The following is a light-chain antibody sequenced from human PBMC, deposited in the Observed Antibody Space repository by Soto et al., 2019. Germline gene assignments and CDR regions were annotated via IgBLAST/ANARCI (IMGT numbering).Light chain of an antibody. Sequence: EIVLTQSPGTLSLSPGERATLSCRASQSVSSYLAWYQQKPGQAPRLLIYGASTRATGIPDRFSGSGFGTEFTLTISSLQSADFAVYYCQQYNDWPTWTFGQGTKVDIK. CDR2: GAS. J-gene: IGKJ1*01. CDR3: QQYNDWPTWT. CDR1: QSVSSY. V-gene: IGKV3-15*01.